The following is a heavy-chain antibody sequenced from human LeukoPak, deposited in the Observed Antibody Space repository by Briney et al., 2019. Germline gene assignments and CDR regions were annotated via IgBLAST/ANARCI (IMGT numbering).Heavy chain of an antibody. V-gene: IGHV3-30-3*01. D-gene: IGHD3-16*01. J-gene: IGHJ4*02. CDR1: GFTFSSYV. Sequence: PGGSLRLSCEASGFTFSSYVMHWVRQAPGKGLEWVAVISNDGSKKYYAESVKGRFTISRDNSKNTLYLQMNSLRAEDTAIYYCASGGFSHGYWGQGTLVTVSS. CDR3: ASGGFSHGY. CDR2: ISNDGSKK.